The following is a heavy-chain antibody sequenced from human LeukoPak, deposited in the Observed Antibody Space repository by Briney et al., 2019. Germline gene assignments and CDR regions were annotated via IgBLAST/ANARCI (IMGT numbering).Heavy chain of an antibody. D-gene: IGHD3-10*01. CDR1: GGSFSGYY. V-gene: IGHV4-34*01. Sequence: SETLSLTCAVYGGSFSGYYWSWIRQPPGKGLEWIGEINHSGGTNYNPSLKSRVTISVDTSKNQFSLKLSSVTAADTAVYYCARTYYGSGSYSSNYYYYGMDVWGKGTTVTVSS. CDR3: ARTYYGSGSYSSNYYYYGMDV. J-gene: IGHJ6*04. CDR2: INHSGGT.